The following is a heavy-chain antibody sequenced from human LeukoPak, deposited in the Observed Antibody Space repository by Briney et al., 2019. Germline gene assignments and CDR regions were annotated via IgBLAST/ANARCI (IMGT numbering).Heavy chain of an antibody. D-gene: IGHD4-11*01. CDR2: IYYSGST. Sequence: SETLSLTCTVSGGSISSGDYYWNWIRQPPGKGLEWIGYIYYSGSTHYNPSLKSRVTISVDTSKNQFSLKLSSVTAADTAVYYCARDRSNSVFDYWGQGTLVTVSS. V-gene: IGHV4-30-4*08. CDR3: ARDRSNSVFDY. CDR1: GGSISSGDYY. J-gene: IGHJ4*02.